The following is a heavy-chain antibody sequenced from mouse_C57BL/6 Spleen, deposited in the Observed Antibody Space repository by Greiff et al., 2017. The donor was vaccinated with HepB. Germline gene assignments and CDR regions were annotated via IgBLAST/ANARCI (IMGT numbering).Heavy chain of an antibody. Sequence: EVKLVESGGGLVQPGGSLKLSCAASGFTFSDYYMYWVRQTPEKRLEWVAYISNGGGSTYYPDTVKGRFTISRDNAKNTLYLQMSRLKSEDTAMYYCARQNYSNYFDYWGQGTTLTVSS. CDR1: GFTFSDYY. J-gene: IGHJ2*01. CDR3: ARQNYSNYFDY. CDR2: ISNGGGST. V-gene: IGHV5-12*01. D-gene: IGHD2-5*01.